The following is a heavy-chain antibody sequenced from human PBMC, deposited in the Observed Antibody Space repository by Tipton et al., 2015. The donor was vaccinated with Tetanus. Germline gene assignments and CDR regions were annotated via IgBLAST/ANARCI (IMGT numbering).Heavy chain of an antibody. CDR1: GGSIASGDYY. CDR2: IYYSGNT. V-gene: IGHV4-30-4*01. D-gene: IGHD4-17*01. J-gene: IGHJ3*02. Sequence: TLSLTCTVSGGSIASGDYYWRWIRQSPGNGLVRIGDIYYSGNTHYNPSLKSRIAISIDLSKNQFSLNLNSVTAADTAVYYCARAGSEYGAKEKGFDRWGQGTSVTVSS. CDR3: ARAGSEYGAKEKGFDR.